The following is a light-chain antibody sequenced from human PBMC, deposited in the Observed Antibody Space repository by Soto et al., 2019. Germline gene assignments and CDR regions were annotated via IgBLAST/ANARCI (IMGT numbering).Light chain of an antibody. CDR3: QQVESYPST. V-gene: IGKV1-9*01. J-gene: IGKJ4*01. CDR2: AAS. CDR1: PGISSF. Sequence: IQLTQTPSSLSASVGDRVTITCRASPGISSFLAWYQQKPGKAPKLLIYAASSLQSGVPSRFSGSGFGSDFTLTITSLQPEYFATYYCQQVESYPSTFGGGTKVEVK.